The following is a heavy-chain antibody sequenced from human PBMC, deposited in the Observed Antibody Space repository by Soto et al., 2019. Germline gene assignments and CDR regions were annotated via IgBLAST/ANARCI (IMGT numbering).Heavy chain of an antibody. Sequence: QVQLQESGPGLVKPSETLSLTCTVSGGSIRAYFWPWIRQPPGKGLEWIGYIYYSGRTNYNPSLRSRVSIDADTSTNHLSLQLRSVTAADTAVYDCARVGGDGICDAGGFDYWGQGTLVTVSS. J-gene: IGHJ4*02. V-gene: IGHV4-59*01. CDR2: IYYSGRT. D-gene: IGHD2-15*01. CDR3: ARVGGDGICDAGGFDY. CDR1: GGSIRAYF.